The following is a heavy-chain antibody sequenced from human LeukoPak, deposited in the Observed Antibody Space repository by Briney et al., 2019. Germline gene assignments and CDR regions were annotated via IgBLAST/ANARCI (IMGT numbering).Heavy chain of an antibody. CDR1: EFPFSSYA. Sequence: GGSLRLSCAASEFPFSSYAMTWVRQAPGKGLHWVSTISGSGGRTYYADSVKGRFTISRDNSKNTLYLQMNSLRAEDTAVYYCAKDRANKGTPGGFDYWGQGTLVTVSS. V-gene: IGHV3-23*01. D-gene: IGHD1-14*01. J-gene: IGHJ4*02. CDR2: ISGSGGRT. CDR3: AKDRANKGTPGGFDY.